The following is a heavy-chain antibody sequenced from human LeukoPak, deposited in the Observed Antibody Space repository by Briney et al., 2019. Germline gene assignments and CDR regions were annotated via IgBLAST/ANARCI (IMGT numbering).Heavy chain of an antibody. D-gene: IGHD3-9*01. Sequence: PGGSLRLSCAASGFTFSSYAMHWVRQAPGKGLEWVAVISYDGSNKYYADSVKGRFTISRDNSKNTLYLQMNSLRADDTAFYYCARAMTYYDILTGPTDYWGQGTLVTVSS. CDR3: ARAMTYYDILTGPTDY. CDR1: GFTFSSYA. J-gene: IGHJ4*02. V-gene: IGHV3-30-3*01. CDR2: ISYDGSNK.